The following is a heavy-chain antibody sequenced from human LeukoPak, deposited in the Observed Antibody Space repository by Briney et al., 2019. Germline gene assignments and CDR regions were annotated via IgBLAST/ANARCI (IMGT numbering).Heavy chain of an antibody. V-gene: IGHV3-30*02. CDR1: GFTFSSYG. CDR3: AKGQLGGDY. CDR2: IRYDGSSK. Sequence: GGSLRLSCAASGFTFSSYGMHWVRQAPGKGLEWVAFIRYDGSSKYYADSVRGRFTISRDNSKNTLYLQMNSLRAEDTAVYYCAKGQLGGDYWGQGTLVTVSS. D-gene: IGHD6-6*01. J-gene: IGHJ4*02.